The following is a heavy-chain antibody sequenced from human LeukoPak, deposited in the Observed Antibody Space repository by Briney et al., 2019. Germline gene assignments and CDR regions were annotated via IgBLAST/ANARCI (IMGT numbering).Heavy chain of an antibody. V-gene: IGHV1-18*01. CDR1: GYTFTSYG. CDR3: ARGPAYYYDSSGYYY. Sequence: ASVKVSFKASGYTFTSYGISWVRQAPGQGLEWMGWISAYNGNTNYAQKLQGRVTMTTDTSTSTAYMELRSLRSADTAVYYCARGPAYYYDSSGYYYWGQGTLVTVSS. CDR2: ISAYNGNT. D-gene: IGHD3-22*01. J-gene: IGHJ4*02.